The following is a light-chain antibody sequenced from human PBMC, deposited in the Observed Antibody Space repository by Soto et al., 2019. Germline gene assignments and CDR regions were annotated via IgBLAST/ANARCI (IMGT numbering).Light chain of an antibody. Sequence: DIQMTQSPSTLSASVGDRVTITCRASQSISSWLAWYQQKPGKAPKLLIYKASSLESGVPSRFSGSVSGKESTLTISSQPPDDFPTYNCQQYNGLHLFGQGTTLKIK. CDR2: KAS. V-gene: IGKV1-5*03. J-gene: IGKJ2*01. CDR3: QQYNGLHL. CDR1: QSISSW.